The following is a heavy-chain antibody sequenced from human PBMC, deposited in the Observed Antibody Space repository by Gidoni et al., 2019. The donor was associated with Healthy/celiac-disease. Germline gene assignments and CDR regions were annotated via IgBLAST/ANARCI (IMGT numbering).Heavy chain of an antibody. CDR3: AVRRSLDY. CDR1: GFTFSSYA. J-gene: IGHJ4*02. Sequence: EVQLLESGGGLVQPGGSLRLSCAASGFTFSSYAMIWVRQAQGKGLEWVSVISGSGGSTYYADSVKGRFTISRDNSKNTLYLQMNSLRAEDTAVYYCAVRRSLDYWGQGTLVTVSS. D-gene: IGHD4-17*01. CDR2: ISGSGGST. V-gene: IGHV3-23*01.